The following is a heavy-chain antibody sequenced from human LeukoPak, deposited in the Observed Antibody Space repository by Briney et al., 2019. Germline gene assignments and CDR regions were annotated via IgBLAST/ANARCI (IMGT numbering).Heavy chain of an antibody. CDR3: ASNPYDSSGYYLN. CDR2: ISSSSSYI. V-gene: IGHV3-11*06. J-gene: IGHJ4*02. D-gene: IGHD3-22*01. CDR1: GFTFSDYY. Sequence: GGSLRLSCAASGFTFSDYYMSWIRQAPGKGLEWVSSISSSSSYIYYADSVKGRFTISRDNAKNSLYLQMNSLRAEDTAVYYCASNPYDSSGYYLNWGQGTLVTVSS.